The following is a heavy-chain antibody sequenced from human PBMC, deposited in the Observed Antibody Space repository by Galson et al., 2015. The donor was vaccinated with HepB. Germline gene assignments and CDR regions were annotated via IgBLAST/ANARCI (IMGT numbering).Heavy chain of an antibody. D-gene: IGHD4-17*01. V-gene: IGHV3-11*06. CDR3: ARAPADYGDPGAFDI. CDR1: GFTFSDYY. J-gene: IGHJ3*02. CDR2: ISSSSSYT. Sequence: SLRLSCAASGFTFSDYYMSWIRQAPGKGLEWVSYISSSSSYTNYADSVKGRFTISRDNAKNSLYLQMNSLRAEDTAVYYCARAPADYGDPGAFDIWGQGTMVTVSS.